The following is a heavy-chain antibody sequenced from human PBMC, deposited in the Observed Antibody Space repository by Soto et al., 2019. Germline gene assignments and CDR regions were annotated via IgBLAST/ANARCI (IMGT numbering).Heavy chain of an antibody. CDR2: ISGSGGST. CDR3: EKGATSSWYGGQFDC. CDR1: GFTFNTYA. Sequence: GGSLRLSCAASGFTFNTYAMNWVRQAPGKGLEWVSAISGSGGSTYYADSVKGRFTISRDNSKNTLYLQMNSLRAEDTAVYYCEKGATSSWYGGQFDCWGQGTQVTVSS. J-gene: IGHJ4*02. D-gene: IGHD6-13*01. V-gene: IGHV3-23*01.